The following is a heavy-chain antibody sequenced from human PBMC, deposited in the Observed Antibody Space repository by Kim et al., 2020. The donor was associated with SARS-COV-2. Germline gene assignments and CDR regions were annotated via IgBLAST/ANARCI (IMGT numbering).Heavy chain of an antibody. CDR2: ISAYNGNT. CDR1: GYTFTSYG. J-gene: IGHJ5*02. V-gene: IGHV1-18*01. D-gene: IGHD6-13*01. CDR3: ATTVLAADNANNWFDP. Sequence: ASVKVSCKASGYTFTSYGISWVRQAPGQGLEWMGWISAYNGNTNYAQKLQGRVTMTTDTSTSTAYMELRSLRSDDTAVYYCATTVLAADNANNWFDPWGQGTLVTVSS.